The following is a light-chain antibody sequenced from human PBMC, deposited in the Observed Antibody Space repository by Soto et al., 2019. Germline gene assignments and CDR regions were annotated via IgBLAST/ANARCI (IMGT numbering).Light chain of an antibody. CDR3: QQANSFPIT. J-gene: IGKJ5*01. CDR2: AAS. Sequence: QLTQPKSFVSGSVGERVTITCRASQVISSWLAWYQQKPGKAPKLLIYAASSLQSGVPSRFSGSGSGTDFTLTISSLQPEDFATYYCQQANSFPITFGQGTRLEI. CDR1: QVISSW. V-gene: IGKV1D-12*01.